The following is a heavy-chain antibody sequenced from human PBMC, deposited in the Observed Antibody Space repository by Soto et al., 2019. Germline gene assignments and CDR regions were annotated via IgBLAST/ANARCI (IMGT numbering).Heavy chain of an antibody. CDR2: ISGSGGST. D-gene: IGHD6-6*01. Sequence: GGSPRLSCAASGFTFSSYAMSWVRQAPGKGLEWVSAISGSGGSTYYADSVKGRFTISRDNSKNTLYLQMNSLRAEDTAVYYCAKDRGQLEYFQHWGPGTLVTVSS. CDR1: GFTFSSYA. CDR3: AKDRGQLEYFQH. J-gene: IGHJ1*01. V-gene: IGHV3-23*01.